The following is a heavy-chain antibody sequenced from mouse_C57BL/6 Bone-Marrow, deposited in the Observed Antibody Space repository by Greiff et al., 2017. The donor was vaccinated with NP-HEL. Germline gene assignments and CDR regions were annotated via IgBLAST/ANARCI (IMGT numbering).Heavy chain of an antibody. CDR3: ARSIIGYFDV. V-gene: IGHV1-69*01. J-gene: IGHJ1*03. CDR2: IDPSDSYT. CDR1: GYTFISYW. Sequence: QVQLQQPGAELVMPGASVKLSCKASGYTFISYWMHWVKQRPGQGLEWIGEIDPSDSYTNYNQKFKGKSTLTVDKSSSTAYMQLSSLTSEDSAVYYCARSIIGYFDVWGTGTTVTVSS. D-gene: IGHD1-2*01.